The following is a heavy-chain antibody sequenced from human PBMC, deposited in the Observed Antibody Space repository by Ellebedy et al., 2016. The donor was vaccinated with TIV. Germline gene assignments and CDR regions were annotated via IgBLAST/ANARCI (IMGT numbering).Heavy chain of an antibody. CDR3: ARSINGWYYYGLDV. Sequence: SETLSLXXTVSGGSISSNNYYWGWIRQPPGKGLEWIGPISYRGYSYYNPSLNSRVTTSVDTSKNQFSLKLSSVTAADTAVYYCARSINGWYYYGLDVWGQGTTVTVSS. D-gene: IGHD6-19*01. CDR1: GGSISSNNYY. V-gene: IGHV4-39*07. J-gene: IGHJ6*02. CDR2: ISYRGYS.